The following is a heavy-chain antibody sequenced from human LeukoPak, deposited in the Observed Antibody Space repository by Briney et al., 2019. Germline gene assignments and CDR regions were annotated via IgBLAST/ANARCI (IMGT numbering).Heavy chain of an antibody. CDR3: ARGELNGDYFDY. J-gene: IGHJ4*02. Sequence: SETLSLTCTVSGGSISSYHWSWIRQPPGKGLEWIGYIYYSGSTNYNPSLKSRVTISVDTSKNQFSLKLSSVTAADTAVYYCARGELNGDYFDYWGQGTLVTVSS. D-gene: IGHD1-7*01. CDR2: IYYSGST. V-gene: IGHV4-59*01. CDR1: GGSISSYH.